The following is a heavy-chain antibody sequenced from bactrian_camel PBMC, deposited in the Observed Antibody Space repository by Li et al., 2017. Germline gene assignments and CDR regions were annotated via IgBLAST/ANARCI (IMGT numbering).Heavy chain of an antibody. CDR3: AADRLRRLVACGLFGY. CDR2: VAIDGTP. Sequence: HVQLVESGGGSVQAGGSLRLTCVASEFAVDGADMGWYRQAPGHECELASSVAIDGTPDYAASVKGRFIISRDTANNAVYLQMNSLKVEDTATYFCAADRLRRLVACGLFGYWCRGTQVTVS. J-gene: IGHJ6*01. CDR1: EFAVDGAD. V-gene: IGHV3S53*01. D-gene: IGHD6*01.